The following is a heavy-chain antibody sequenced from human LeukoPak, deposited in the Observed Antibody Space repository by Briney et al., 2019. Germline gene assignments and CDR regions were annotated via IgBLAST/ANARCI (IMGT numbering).Heavy chain of an antibody. CDR3: ARVDFWSGYPSYYGMDV. CDR1: GGSISLYY. Sequence: SETLSLTCTVSGGSISLYYWTWIRQPPGKGLEWIGHIYYYGSANYNPTLKSRVTISVDTSENQFSLKLSSVTAADTAVYYCARVDFWSGYPSYYGMDVWGQGNTVTVSS. V-gene: IGHV4-59*01. J-gene: IGHJ6*02. CDR2: IYYYGSA. D-gene: IGHD3-3*01.